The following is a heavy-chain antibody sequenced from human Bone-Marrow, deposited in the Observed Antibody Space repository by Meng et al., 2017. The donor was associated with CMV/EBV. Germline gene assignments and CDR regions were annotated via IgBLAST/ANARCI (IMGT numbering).Heavy chain of an antibody. V-gene: IGHV1-2*02. Sequence: ASVKVSCKASGYTFTGYYMHWVRQAPGQGLEWMGWINPNSGGTNYAQKFQGRVTMTRDTSISTAYMELSRLRSDDTAVYYCARDRSRVVPAAPVGYYYYGMDAWGQGTTVTVSS. CDR3: ARDRSRVVPAAPVGYYYYGMDA. D-gene: IGHD2-2*01. CDR1: GYTFTGYY. J-gene: IGHJ6*02. CDR2: INPNSGGT.